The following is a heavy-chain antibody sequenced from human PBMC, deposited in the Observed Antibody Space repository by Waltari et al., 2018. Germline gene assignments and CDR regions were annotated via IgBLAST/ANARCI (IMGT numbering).Heavy chain of an antibody. Sequence: QLQLQESGPRLVKPSGTLSLTCAVSGDSMSSTDWWSWVRQSPGKGLQWIGQVQRSGRTNYNPSFARRVSISVDTSTNRFSLKLTSATAADTAVYFCARDRGRGIYLDTWGQGTLVTVSP. CDR1: GDSMSSTDW. D-gene: IGHD2-15*01. CDR3: ARDRGRGIYLDT. V-gene: IGHV4-4*02. CDR2: VQRSGRT. J-gene: IGHJ4*02.